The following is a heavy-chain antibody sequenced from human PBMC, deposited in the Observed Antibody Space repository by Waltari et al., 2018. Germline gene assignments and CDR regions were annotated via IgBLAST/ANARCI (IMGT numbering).Heavy chain of an antibody. V-gene: IGHV1-46*01. CDR2: IKLSGDKI. D-gene: IGHD3-10*01. CDR1: GYTFTSYY. CDR3: AREVGGWYFDY. Sequence: QVQLVQSGAEVKKPGASVKVSCKASGYTFTSYYIHWVRQAPGQGLEWMGIIKLSGDKISYAQKFQGRVTMTGDTSTSTVYMELSSLRSEDTAIYYCAREVGGWYFDYWGQGTLVTVSS. J-gene: IGHJ4*02.